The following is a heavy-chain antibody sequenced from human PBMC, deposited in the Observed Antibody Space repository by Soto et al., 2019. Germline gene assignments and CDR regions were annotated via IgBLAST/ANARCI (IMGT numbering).Heavy chain of an antibody. Sequence: EVQLLESGGGLVQPGGSLRLYCAASGFTFSSYAMSWVRQAPGKGLEWVSAISGSGGSTYYADSVKGRFTISRDNSKNTLYLQMNSLRAEDTAVYYCAKSKTGTSYYFDYWGQGTLVTVSS. J-gene: IGHJ4*02. CDR1: GFTFSSYA. CDR2: ISGSGGST. CDR3: AKSKTGTSYYFDY. D-gene: IGHD3-10*01. V-gene: IGHV3-23*01.